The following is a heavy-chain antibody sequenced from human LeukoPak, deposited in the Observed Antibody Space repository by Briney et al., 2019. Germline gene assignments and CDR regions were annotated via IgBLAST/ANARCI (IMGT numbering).Heavy chain of an antibody. Sequence: PGRSLRLSCAASGFIFSSYAMHWVRQAPGKGLEWVALIWYDGNKKYFEDSVKGRFTISRDNSKNTLYLQMDSLRAEDTAVYYCARAGYCSGGSCYGSDYWGQGTLVSVSS. J-gene: IGHJ4*02. CDR2: IWYDGNKK. CDR1: GFIFSSYA. V-gene: IGHV3-33*01. CDR3: ARAGYCSGGSCYGSDY. D-gene: IGHD2-15*01.